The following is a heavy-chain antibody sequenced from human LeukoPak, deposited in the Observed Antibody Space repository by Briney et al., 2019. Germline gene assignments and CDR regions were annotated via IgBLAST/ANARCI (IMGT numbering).Heavy chain of an antibody. J-gene: IGHJ4*02. D-gene: IGHD3-22*01. Sequence: PGGSLRLSCAASGFTFSNYWMSWVRQAPGKGLERVANINQDGSKIFYVDSVRGRFTISRDNAKNSHYLQMNSLRAEDTAVFYCARAAGYYDSTSGFDYWGRGTPVTVSS. CDR2: INQDGSKI. CDR1: GFTFSNYW. V-gene: IGHV3-7*01. CDR3: ARAAGYYDSTSGFDY.